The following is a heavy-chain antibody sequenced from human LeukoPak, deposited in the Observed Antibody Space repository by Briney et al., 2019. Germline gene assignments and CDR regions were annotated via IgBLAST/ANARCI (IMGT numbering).Heavy chain of an antibody. J-gene: IGHJ3*02. Sequence: PSETLSLTCAVYGGSFSGYYWSWIRQPPGKGLEWIGEINHSGSTNYNPSLKSRVTISVDTSKNQFSLKLSSVTAADTAVYYCARSPDSSGYWDAFDMWGQGTMVNVSS. V-gene: IGHV4-34*01. CDR1: GGSFSGYY. CDR2: INHSGST. CDR3: ARSPDSSGYWDAFDM. D-gene: IGHD3-22*01.